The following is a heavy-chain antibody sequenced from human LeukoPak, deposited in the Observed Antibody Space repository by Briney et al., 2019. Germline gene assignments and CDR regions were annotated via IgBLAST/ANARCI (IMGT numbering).Heavy chain of an antibody. CDR3: AKDITGYNRPLDH. V-gene: IGHV3-23*01. J-gene: IGHJ4*02. Sequence: PRGSLRLSSAASRFTFSSCAMNWVRQAPGKGREGVASISGVGTDTYYADSVKGRFTISRDNSKNTLYLQMNSLRAEDTAIYSCAKDITGYNRPLDHWGQGTLVTVSS. D-gene: IGHD1-14*01. CDR1: RFTFSSCA. CDR2: ISGVGTDT.